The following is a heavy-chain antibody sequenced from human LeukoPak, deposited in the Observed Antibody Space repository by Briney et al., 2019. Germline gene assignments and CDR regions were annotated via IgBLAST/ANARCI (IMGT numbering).Heavy chain of an antibody. J-gene: IGHJ4*02. V-gene: IGHV3-21*01. CDR1: GSTFSSYS. CDR3: ARDDRELRTFDY. Sequence: GGSLRLSCAASGSTFSSYSMTWVRQAPGKGLEWVSSISSSSSYIYYADSVKGRFTISRDNAKNSLYLQMNSLRAEDTAVYYCARDDRELRTFDYWGQGTLVTVSS. CDR2: ISSSSSYI. D-gene: IGHD1-26*01.